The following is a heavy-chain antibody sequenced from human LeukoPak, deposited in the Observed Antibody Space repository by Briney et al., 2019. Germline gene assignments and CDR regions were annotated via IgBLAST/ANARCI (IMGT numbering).Heavy chain of an antibody. Sequence: GGSLRLSCAASGFTSSSYGMSWVRQAPGKGLEWVSAMSGSGVNTDYADSVKGRFTISRDNSKNTLYLQMNSLRAEDTAVYYCAKAMVPLISGQFWDYWGQGTLVTVSS. CDR3: AKAMVPLISGQFWDY. D-gene: IGHD3-10*01. CDR1: GFTSSSYG. V-gene: IGHV3-23*01. CDR2: MSGSGVNT. J-gene: IGHJ4*02.